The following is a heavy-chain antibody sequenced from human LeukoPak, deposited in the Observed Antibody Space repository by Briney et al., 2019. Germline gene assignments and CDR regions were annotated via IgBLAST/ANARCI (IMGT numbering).Heavy chain of an antibody. J-gene: IGHJ4*02. CDR2: ISASGYST. CDR1: GFTFSSYA. CDR3: AKDVYNWNFYFGY. D-gene: IGHD1-7*01. Sequence: HAGGSLRLSCAASGFTFSSYAMSWVRQAPGKGLEWVSAISASGYSTYYADSVKGRFTISRDNSKKTLYLQMNSLRAEDTAIFYCAKDVYNWNFYFGYWGQGTLVTVSS. V-gene: IGHV3-23*01.